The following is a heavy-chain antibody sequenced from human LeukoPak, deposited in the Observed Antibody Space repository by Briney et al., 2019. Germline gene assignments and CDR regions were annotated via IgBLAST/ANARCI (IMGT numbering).Heavy chain of an antibody. CDR3: ARDRGITMVRVPSY. J-gene: IGHJ4*02. CDR1: GFTFSSYA. D-gene: IGHD3-10*01. CDR2: ISYDGSNK. V-gene: IGHV3-30-3*01. Sequence: GGSLRLSCAASGFTFSSYAMHWVRQAPGKGLEWVAVISYDGSNKYYADSVKGRFTISRDNSKNTLYLQMNSLRAEDTAVYYCARDRGITMVRVPSYWGQGTLVTVSS.